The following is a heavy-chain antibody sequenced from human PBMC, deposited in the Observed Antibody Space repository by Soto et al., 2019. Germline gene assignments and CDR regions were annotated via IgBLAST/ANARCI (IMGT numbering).Heavy chain of an antibody. CDR1: GGSVSSGSYY. V-gene: IGHV4-61*01. D-gene: IGHD3-3*01. CDR2: IYYSGST. J-gene: IGHJ4*02. CDR3: ARGRTLYYDFEVGLGN. Sequence: QVQLQESGPGLVKPSETLSLTCTVSGGSVSSGSYYWSWIRQPPGKGLEWIGYIYYSGSTNYNPSLKSRVTISVDTSKNQFSLKLSSVTAADTAVYYCARGRTLYYDFEVGLGNWGQGTLVTVSS.